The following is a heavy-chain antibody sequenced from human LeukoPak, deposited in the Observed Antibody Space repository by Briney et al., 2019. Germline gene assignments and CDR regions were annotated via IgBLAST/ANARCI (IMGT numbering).Heavy chain of an antibody. J-gene: IGHJ4*02. CDR1: GYTFTSYG. CDR2: ISAYNGNT. V-gene: IGHV1-18*01. CDR3: ARDWLIAVAGTGGY. Sequence: ASVKVSYKASGYTFTSYGISWVRQAPGQGLEWMGWISAYNGNTNYAQKLQGRVTMTTDTSTSTAYMELRSLRSDDTAVYYCARDWLIAVAGTGGYWGQGTLVTVSS. D-gene: IGHD6-19*01.